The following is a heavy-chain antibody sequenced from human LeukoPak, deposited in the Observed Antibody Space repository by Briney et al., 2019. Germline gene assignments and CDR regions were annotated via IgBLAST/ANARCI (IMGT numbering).Heavy chain of an antibody. J-gene: IGHJ6*02. D-gene: IGHD2-15*01. CDR2: IIPILGIA. CDR1: GGTFSSYA. V-gene: IGHV1-69*04. Sequence: ASVKVSCKASGGTFSSYAISWVRQAPGQGLEWMGRIIPILGIANYAQKFQGRVTITADKSTSTAYMELSSLRSEDTAVYYCARMVVGLQLLHYGYYGMDVWGQGTTVTVSS. CDR3: ARMVVGLQLLHYGYYGMDV.